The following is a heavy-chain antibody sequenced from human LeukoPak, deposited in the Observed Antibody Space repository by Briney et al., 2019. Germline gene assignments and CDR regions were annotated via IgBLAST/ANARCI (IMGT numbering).Heavy chain of an antibody. CDR2: IKQDGREK. CDR3: ARTFDYGESDY. D-gene: IGHD4-17*01. CDR1: GFTFSSYW. V-gene: IGHV3-7*01. J-gene: IGHJ4*02. Sequence: PGGSLRLSCAASGFTFSSYWMSWVRQAPGKGLEWVANIKQDGREKYYVDSVKGRFTISRDNAQNSLYLQMNSLRAEDSAVYYCARTFDYGESDYWGQGTLVTVSS.